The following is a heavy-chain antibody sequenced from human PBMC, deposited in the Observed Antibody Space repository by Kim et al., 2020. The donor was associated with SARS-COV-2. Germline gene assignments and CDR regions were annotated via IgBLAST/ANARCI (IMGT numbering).Heavy chain of an antibody. Sequence: RFTIARDNAKNSLYLQMNSLRAEDTAVYYCARGLDFGSGATGYYYYGMDVWGQGTTVTVSS. V-gene: IGHV3-11*06. D-gene: IGHD3-3*01. J-gene: IGHJ6*02. CDR3: ARGLDFGSGATGYYYYGMDV.